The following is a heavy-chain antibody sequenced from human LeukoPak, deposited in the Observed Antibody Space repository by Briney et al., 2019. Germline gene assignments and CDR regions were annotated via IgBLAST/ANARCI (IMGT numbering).Heavy chain of an antibody. Sequence: GGSLRLSCAASGFTFSSYAMSWVRQAPGKGLEWVSAISGSGGSAYYADSVKGRFTISRDNSKNTLYLQMNSLRAEDTAVYYCAREVLLWFGELSGAFDIWGQGTMVTVSS. V-gene: IGHV3-23*01. J-gene: IGHJ3*02. CDR2: ISGSGGSA. CDR3: AREVLLWFGELSGAFDI. CDR1: GFTFSSYA. D-gene: IGHD3-10*01.